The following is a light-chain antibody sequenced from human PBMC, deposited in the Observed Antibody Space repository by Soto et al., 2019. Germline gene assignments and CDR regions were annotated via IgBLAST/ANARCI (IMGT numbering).Light chain of an antibody. V-gene: IGKV3-20*01. CDR2: GAS. J-gene: IGKJ5*01. CDR1: QSVSGSY. Sequence: SVFPLSPSTLSFSLGDSASRSCRLRQSVSGSYVAWYQQKPGQAPRLLIYGASSRATGIPDRFSGSGSGTDFTLTISRLEPEDFAVYYCQQYGSSPITFGQGTRLEIK. CDR3: QQYGSSPIT.